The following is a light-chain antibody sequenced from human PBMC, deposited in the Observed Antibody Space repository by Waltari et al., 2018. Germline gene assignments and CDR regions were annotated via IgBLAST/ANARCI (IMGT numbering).Light chain of an antibody. J-gene: IGLJ2*01. V-gene: IGLV3-19*01. CDR2: GEN. Sequence: SSELTQDPAVSVALGQTVRITCQGDSLRSFYASWYQQRPGQAPLLVIYGENNRPSGIPDRCSGSSSGNTASLIITGAQAEDEADYYCNSRESSYNHLVFGGGTKLTVL. CDR1: SLRSFY. CDR3: NSRESSYNHLV.